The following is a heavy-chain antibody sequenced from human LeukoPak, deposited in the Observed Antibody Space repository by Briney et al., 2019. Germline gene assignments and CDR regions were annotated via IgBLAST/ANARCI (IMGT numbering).Heavy chain of an antibody. CDR1: GGSISSYY. CDR2: IHYSGST. V-gene: IGHV4-59*01. J-gene: IGHJ4*02. D-gene: IGHD6-13*01. Sequence: SETLSLTCTVSGGSISSYYWSWIRQPPGKGLEWIGYIHYSGSTNYNPSLKSRVTISVDTSKNQFSLKLSSVTAADTAVYYCARYRSSWPDYWGQGTLVTVSS. CDR3: ARYRSSWPDY.